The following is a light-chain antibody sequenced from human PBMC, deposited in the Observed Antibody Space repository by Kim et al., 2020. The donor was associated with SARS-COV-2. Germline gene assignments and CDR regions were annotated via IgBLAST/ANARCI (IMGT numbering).Light chain of an antibody. CDR1: QNVRTY. CDR2: GAS. V-gene: IGKV3-15*01. Sequence: TMMTQSPATLSVSPGETATLSCRASQNVRTYLAWYQQKPGQAPRLLIYGASTRATGIPARFSGSGSGTEFTLTISSLQSEDFAVYYCHQYNNWPPNTLGQGTKLEI. CDR3: HQYNNWPPNT. J-gene: IGKJ2*01.